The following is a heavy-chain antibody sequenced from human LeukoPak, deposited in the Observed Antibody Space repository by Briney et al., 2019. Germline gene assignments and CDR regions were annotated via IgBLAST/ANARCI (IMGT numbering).Heavy chain of an antibody. CDR3: ARKLVYYEIFIGFVPGGWFDP. V-gene: IGHV1-2*02. J-gene: IGHJ5*02. Sequence: ASVKVSCKASGYTFTGYYMHWVRQAPGQGLEWMGWINPNSGGTNYAQKFQGRVTMTGDTSISTAYMELSRLRSDDTAVYYCARKLVYYEIFIGFVPGGWFDPWGQGTLVTVSS. D-gene: IGHD3-9*01. CDR2: INPNSGGT. CDR1: GYTFTGYY.